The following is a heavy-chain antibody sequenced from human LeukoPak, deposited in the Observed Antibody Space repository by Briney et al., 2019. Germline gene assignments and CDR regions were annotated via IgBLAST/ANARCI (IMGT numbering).Heavy chain of an antibody. CDR2: VSASADIT. CDR1: GFTFSSYA. D-gene: IGHD3-10*01. J-gene: IGHJ4*02. V-gene: IGHV3-23*01. Sequence: GGSRRLSCAASGFTFSSYAMSWVRQAPGKGLEWVSAVSASADITYYADSVQGRLTISRDNSKNTLFLQMNSLRAEDTAVYYCARGDHYGSGRWLFHYWGQGTLVTVSS. CDR3: ARGDHYGSGRWLFHY.